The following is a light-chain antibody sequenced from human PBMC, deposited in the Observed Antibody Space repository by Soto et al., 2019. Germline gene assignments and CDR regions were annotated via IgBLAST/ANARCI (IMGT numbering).Light chain of an antibody. CDR3: QQDYKFPWT. CDR1: QSISNTY. Sequence: EIVMTQSPATLSLSPGERATLSCRASQSISNTYLSWYQQKPGQAPRVLIYGASTRATGIPARFSGSGSGTDFTLTISSLQPEDFAVYYCQQDYKFPWTVGQGTKVEIK. J-gene: IGKJ1*01. CDR2: GAS. V-gene: IGKV3D-7*01.